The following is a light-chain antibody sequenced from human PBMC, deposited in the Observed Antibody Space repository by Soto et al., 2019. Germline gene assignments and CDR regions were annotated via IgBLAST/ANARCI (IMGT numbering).Light chain of an antibody. CDR1: SSNIGSNT. CDR2: SNN. CDR3: AAWDVSLNGVV. V-gene: IGLV1-44*01. J-gene: IGLJ2*01. Sequence: QSVLTRPPSASGTPGQRVTISCSGSSSNIGSNTVNWYQQLPGTAPKLLIYSNNQRPSGVPDRFSGSKSGTSASLAISGLQSEDEADYYCAAWDVSLNGVVFGGGTKVTVL.